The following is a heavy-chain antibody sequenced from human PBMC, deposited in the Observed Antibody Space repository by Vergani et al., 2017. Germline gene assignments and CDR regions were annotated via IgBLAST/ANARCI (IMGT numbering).Heavy chain of an antibody. CDR3: ARDEESIAVAGMFDP. CDR2: INHSGST. Sequence: QVQLQQWGAGLLKPSETLSLTCAVYGGSFSGYYWSWIRQPPGKGLEWIGEINHSGSTNYNPSLKSRVTISVDTSKNQFSLKLSSVTAADTAVYYCARDEESIAVAGMFDPWGQGTLVTVSS. V-gene: IGHV4-34*01. D-gene: IGHD6-19*01. J-gene: IGHJ5*02. CDR1: GGSFSGYY.